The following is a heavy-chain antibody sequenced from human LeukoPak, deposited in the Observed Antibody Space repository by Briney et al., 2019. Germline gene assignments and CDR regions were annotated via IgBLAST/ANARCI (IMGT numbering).Heavy chain of an antibody. D-gene: IGHD1-1*01. CDR3: ARLFRRLDRNWFDP. V-gene: IGHV4-34*01. CDR2: INHSGST. CDR1: GGSFSGYY. J-gene: IGHJ5*02. Sequence: SETLSLTCAVYGGSFSGYYWSWIRQPPGKGLEWIGEINHSGSTNYNPSLKSRLTISVDTSKNQFSLKLSSVTAADTAVYYCARLFRRLDRNWFDPWGQGTLVTVSS.